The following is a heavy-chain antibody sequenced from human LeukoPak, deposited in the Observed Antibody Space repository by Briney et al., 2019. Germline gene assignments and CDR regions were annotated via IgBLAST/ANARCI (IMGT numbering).Heavy chain of an antibody. D-gene: IGHD2-15*01. Sequence: ASVKASCKASGYTFTGYYMHWVRQAPGQGLEWMGWINPHTGGTNYAQKFQGRVTMTRDASISTAYMELSRLRSDDTAVYYCARPYCGGGSCHDYFDPWGQGTLVTVSS. CDR3: ARPYCGGGSCHDYFDP. J-gene: IGHJ4*02. CDR2: INPHTGGT. CDR1: GYTFTGYY. V-gene: IGHV1-2*02.